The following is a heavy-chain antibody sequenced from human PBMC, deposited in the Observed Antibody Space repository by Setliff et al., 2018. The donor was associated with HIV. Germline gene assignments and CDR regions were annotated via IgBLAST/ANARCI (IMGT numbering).Heavy chain of an antibody. J-gene: IGHJ5*02. V-gene: IGHV4-34*01. CDR1: GGSFSGYY. CDR3: ASLKGHYFDTSGYYNNWFDP. D-gene: IGHD3-22*01. Sequence: NPSETLSLTCAVYGGSFSGYYWSWIRQSPGKGLEWIGEINHSGGTNYSPSLKSRVTISVDTSKNQFSLKLSSVTAADTAVYYCASLKGHYFDTSGYYNNWFDPWGQGTLVTVSS. CDR2: INHSGGT.